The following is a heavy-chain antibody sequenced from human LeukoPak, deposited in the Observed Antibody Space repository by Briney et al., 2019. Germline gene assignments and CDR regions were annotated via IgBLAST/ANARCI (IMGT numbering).Heavy chain of an antibody. CDR1: GFTFSSYW. D-gene: IGHD1-1*01. CDR3: AKIIGGTIYPFAY. CDR2: INSDGSST. Sequence: GGSLRLSCAASGFTFSSYWMHWVRQAPGKGLVWVSRINSDGSSTSYADSVKGRFTISRDNAKNTLYLQMDSLRVEDTAVYYCAKIIGGTIYPFAYWGQGTLVTVSS. J-gene: IGHJ4*02. V-gene: IGHV3-74*01.